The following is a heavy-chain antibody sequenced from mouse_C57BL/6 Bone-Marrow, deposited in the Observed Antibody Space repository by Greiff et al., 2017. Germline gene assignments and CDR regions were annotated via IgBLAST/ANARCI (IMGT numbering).Heavy chain of an antibody. CDR3: AYYYGSSRSWGNY. J-gene: IGHJ2*01. V-gene: IGHV1-22*01. Sequence: VQLQQSGPELVKPGASVKMSCKASGYTFTDYNMHWVKQSHGKSLEWIGYINPNNGGTSYNQKFKGKATLTVNKSSSTAYMELRSLTSEDSAVYYCAYYYGSSRSWGNYWGQGTTLTVSS. CDR1: GYTFTDYN. D-gene: IGHD1-1*01. CDR2: INPNNGGT.